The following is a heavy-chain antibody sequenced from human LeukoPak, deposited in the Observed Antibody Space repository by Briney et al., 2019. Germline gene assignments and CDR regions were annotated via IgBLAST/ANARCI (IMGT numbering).Heavy chain of an antibody. Sequence: PGGSLRLSCVASGFTFSDYYMSWIRQAPGKGLEWVSYISSSGSTIYYADSVKGRFTISRDNAKNSLYLQMNSLRAEDTAVYYCARGYCSSTSCYYPIDYWGQGTLVTVSS. CDR1: GFTFSDYY. D-gene: IGHD2-2*01. CDR2: ISSSGSTI. J-gene: IGHJ4*02. CDR3: ARGYCSSTSCYYPIDY. V-gene: IGHV3-11*01.